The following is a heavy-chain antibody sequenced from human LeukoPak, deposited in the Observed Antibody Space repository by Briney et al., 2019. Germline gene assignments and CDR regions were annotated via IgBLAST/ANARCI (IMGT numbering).Heavy chain of an antibody. CDR3: ARVSLVRGAPDYYFDY. Sequence: NPSETLSLTCTVSGGSISSSSYYWGWIRQPPGKGLEWIGSIYYSGSTNYNPSLKSRVTMSVDTSKNQFSLKLSSVTAADTAVYYCARVSLVRGAPDYYFDYWGQGTLVTVSS. J-gene: IGHJ4*02. CDR2: IYYSGST. V-gene: IGHV4-39*07. CDR1: GGSISSSSYY. D-gene: IGHD3-10*01.